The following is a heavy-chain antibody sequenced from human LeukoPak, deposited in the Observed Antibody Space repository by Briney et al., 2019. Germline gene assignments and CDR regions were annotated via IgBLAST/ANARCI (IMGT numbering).Heavy chain of an antibody. V-gene: IGHV1-69*01. CDR2: IIPIFGTA. CDR3: ARGPCGGDCYHDAFDI. J-gene: IGHJ3*02. D-gene: IGHD2-21*01. CDR1: GGTFSSYA. Sequence: ASVKVSCKASGGTFSSYAISRVRQAPGQGPEWMGGIIPIFGTANYAQKFQGRVTITADESTSTAYMELSSLRSEDTAVYYCARGPCGGDCYHDAFDIWGQGTMVTVSS.